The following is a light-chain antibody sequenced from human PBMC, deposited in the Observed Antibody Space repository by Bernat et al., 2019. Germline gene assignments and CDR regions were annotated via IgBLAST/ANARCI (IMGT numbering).Light chain of an antibody. CDR1: SSDVGGYNL. J-gene: IGLJ2*01. Sequence: QSALTQPASVSGSPGQSIAISCTGTSSDVGGYNLVSWFQQQPGKVPKLLIYQVIQRPSGVSDRFSGSKSGNTASLTISGLQAEDEADYYCGSYAGGSDLFFGGGTKLTVL. V-gene: IGLV2-23*02. CDR3: GSYAGGSDLF. CDR2: QVI.